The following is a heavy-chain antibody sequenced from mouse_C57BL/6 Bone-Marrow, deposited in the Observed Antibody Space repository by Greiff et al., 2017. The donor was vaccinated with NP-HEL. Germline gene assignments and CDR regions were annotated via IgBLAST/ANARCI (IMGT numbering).Heavy chain of an antibody. V-gene: IGHV2-2*01. Sequence: VQLQESGPGLVQPSQSLSITCTVSGFSFTSYGVHWVRQSPGKGLEWLGVIWSGGSTDYNAAFISRLSISKDNSKSQVFFKMNRLQADDTAIYYCARGLLRFYYAMDDWGQGTSVTVAS. CDR2: IWSGGST. CDR3: ARGLLRFYYAMDD. CDR1: GFSFTSYG. D-gene: IGHD1-1*01. J-gene: IGHJ4*01.